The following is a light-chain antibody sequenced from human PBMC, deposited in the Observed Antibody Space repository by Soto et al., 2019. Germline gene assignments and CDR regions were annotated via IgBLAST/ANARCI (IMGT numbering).Light chain of an antibody. Sequence: EIVLTQSPDTLSLSPGERATLSCRASQSVSGYLGWYQQKPGQAPRLLIYDASNRAYGVPARFRGSGSGTNFTLTIASLEPDDFAVYYCQQRCNWPYLTFGGGTRV. CDR1: QSVSGY. CDR3: QQRCNWPYLT. CDR2: DAS. J-gene: IGKJ4*01. V-gene: IGKV3-11*01.